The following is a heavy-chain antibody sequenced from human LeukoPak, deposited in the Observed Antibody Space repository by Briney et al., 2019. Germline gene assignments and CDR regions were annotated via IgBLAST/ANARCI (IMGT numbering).Heavy chain of an antibody. CDR2: ISGDGGYT. D-gene: IGHD3-3*01. Sequence: GGSLRLSCAASRFTFDDYAMHWVRQAPGKGLEWVSLISGDGGYTYYADSLKGRFTVSRDNSKNSLCLQMNSLRTEDTALYYCAKDMGPLGTIWIDYWGQGTLVTVSS. J-gene: IGHJ4*02. CDR1: RFTFDDYA. CDR3: AKDMGPLGTIWIDY. V-gene: IGHV3-43*02.